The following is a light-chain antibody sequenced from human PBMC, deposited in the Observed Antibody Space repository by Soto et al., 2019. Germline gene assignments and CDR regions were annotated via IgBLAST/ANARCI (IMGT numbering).Light chain of an antibody. Sequence: QSALTQPPSASGTLGQRITISCSGSSSNIGSHTVNWHQQVPGTAPKLLIYSNNERPSGVPDRFSGSKSGTSASLAISGLQSGDEADYYCAAWDDSLNGVIFGGGTKFTVL. V-gene: IGLV1-44*01. CDR2: SNN. CDR3: AAWDDSLNGVI. J-gene: IGLJ2*01. CDR1: SSNIGSHT.